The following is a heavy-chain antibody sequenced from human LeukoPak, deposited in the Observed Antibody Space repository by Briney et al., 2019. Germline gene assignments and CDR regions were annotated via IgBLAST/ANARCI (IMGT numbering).Heavy chain of an antibody. Sequence: SQTLSLTCAISGGSVSSYSASWNWIRQSPSRGLEWLGRTYYRSRWYYDYALSVESRITINPDTSKNQFSLQLNSVTPEDTAMYFCARGVSGIVVSLFDSWGQGTLVTVSS. J-gene: IGHJ4*02. D-gene: IGHD1-26*01. CDR3: ARGVSGIVVSLFDS. CDR2: TYYRSRWYY. CDR1: GGSVSSYSAS. V-gene: IGHV6-1*01.